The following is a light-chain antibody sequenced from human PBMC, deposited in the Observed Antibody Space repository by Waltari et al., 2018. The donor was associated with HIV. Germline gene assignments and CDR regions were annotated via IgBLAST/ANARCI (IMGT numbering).Light chain of an antibody. CDR2: DAS. J-gene: IGKJ5*01. CDR3: QHRNNWHAIT. CDR1: QSVTNY. Sequence: EIVLTQSPATLSLSPGERATLSCRSSQSVTNYLAWYQQKPGQAPRLLIYDASNRATGTPARFSGSEPGTDFTHTSSSLEPKDFAVYYCQHRNNWHAITFGQGTRLEIK. V-gene: IGKV3D-11*02.